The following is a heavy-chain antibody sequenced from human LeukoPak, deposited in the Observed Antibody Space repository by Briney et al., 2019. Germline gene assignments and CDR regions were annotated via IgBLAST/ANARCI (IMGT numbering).Heavy chain of an antibody. V-gene: IGHV3-48*01. CDR3: ARDVKYYDFPY. Sequence: GGSLRLSCAASGFTFSSYSMNWVRQAPGKELEWVSYISSSSSTIYYADSVKGRFTISRDNAKNSLYLQMNSLRAEDTAVYYCARDVKYYDFPYWGQGTLVTVSS. J-gene: IGHJ4*02. CDR1: GFTFSSYS. CDR2: ISSSSSTI. D-gene: IGHD3-3*01.